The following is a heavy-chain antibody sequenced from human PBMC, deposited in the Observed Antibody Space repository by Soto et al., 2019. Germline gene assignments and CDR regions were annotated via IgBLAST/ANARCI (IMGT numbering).Heavy chain of an antibody. V-gene: IGHV3-21*01. Sequence: EVQLVESGGGLVKPGGSLRLSCAASGFTFRTYSMHWVRQAPGKGLEWVSSISTGSTYIYYADSVKGRFTISRDNAKNSLYLQMNSLRAEDTAVYYCAIGEYCTNGVCYEAFDIWGQGTMVTVSS. J-gene: IGHJ3*02. D-gene: IGHD2-8*01. CDR3: AIGEYCTNGVCYEAFDI. CDR1: GFTFRTYS. CDR2: ISTGSTYI.